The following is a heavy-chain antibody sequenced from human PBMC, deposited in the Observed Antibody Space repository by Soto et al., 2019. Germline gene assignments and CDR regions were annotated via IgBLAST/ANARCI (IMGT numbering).Heavy chain of an antibody. D-gene: IGHD6-6*01. CDR2: IIPIFGTA. J-gene: IGHJ6*02. V-gene: IGHV1-69*06. CDR1: GYTVSVYF. Sequence: GTSVKVYCTASGYTVSVYFMHWVRQAPGQGLEWMGGIIPIFGTANYAQKFQGRVTITADKSTSTAYMELSSLRSEDTAVYYCARVYPFEYSSLPYYYYGMDVWGQGTTVTVSS. CDR3: ARVYPFEYSSLPYYYYGMDV.